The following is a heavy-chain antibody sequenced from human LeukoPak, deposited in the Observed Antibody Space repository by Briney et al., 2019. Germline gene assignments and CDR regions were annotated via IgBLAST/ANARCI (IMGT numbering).Heavy chain of an antibody. Sequence: GGSLRLSCAASGFTFSNYWMSWVRQAPGKGLEWVANIKHDGSANYYVESVRGRFTISRDNPKNSLCLQMNSLRADDTAVYYCARAEIAATAAGVFDNWGQGVLVTVSS. CDR1: GFTFSNYW. V-gene: IGHV3-7*01. CDR3: ARAEIAATAAGVFDN. J-gene: IGHJ4*02. CDR2: IKHDGSAN. D-gene: IGHD6-13*01.